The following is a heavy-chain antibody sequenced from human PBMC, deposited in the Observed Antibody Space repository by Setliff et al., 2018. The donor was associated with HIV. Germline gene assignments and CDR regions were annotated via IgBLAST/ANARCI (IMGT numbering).Heavy chain of an antibody. D-gene: IGHD3-3*01. CDR1: GYTFTRYS. V-gene: IGHV7-4-1*02. CDR3: ATSISIFGVVITSAFDI. Sequence: ASVKVSCKASGYTFTRYSMSWVRQAPGQGLEWMGWLNTNTWNPTYAQGFTGRFDFSLDTSLSTAYLEISGLKVEDSAVYYCATSISIFGVVITSAFDIWGQGTMVTVSS. CDR2: LNTNTWNP. J-gene: IGHJ3*02.